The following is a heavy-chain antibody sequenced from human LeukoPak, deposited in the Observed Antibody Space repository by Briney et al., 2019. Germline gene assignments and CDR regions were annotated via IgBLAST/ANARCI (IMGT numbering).Heavy chain of an antibody. Sequence: PSETLSLTCTVSGGSISSYYWSWIRQPAGKGLEWIGRIYTSGSTNYNPSPKSRVTMSVDTSKNQFSLKLSSVTAADTAVYYCARVGTDFWSGYTPYFDYWGQGTLVTVSS. CDR2: IYTSGST. J-gene: IGHJ4*02. D-gene: IGHD3-3*01. CDR3: ARVGTDFWSGYTPYFDY. V-gene: IGHV4-4*07. CDR1: GGSISSYY.